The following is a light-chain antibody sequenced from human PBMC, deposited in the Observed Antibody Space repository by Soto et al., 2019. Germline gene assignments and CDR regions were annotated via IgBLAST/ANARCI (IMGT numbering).Light chain of an antibody. J-gene: IGLJ2*01. Sequence: QSALTQPASVSGSPGQSITISCTGTSSDVGGCNYVSRYQQHPGKAPKLMIYDVSNRPSGVSNRFSGSKSGNTASLTISGLQAEDEPDYYCSSYTSNNTLDVFGGGTQLPVL. CDR1: SSDVGGCNY. CDR3: SSYTSNNTLDV. CDR2: DVS. V-gene: IGLV2-14*01.